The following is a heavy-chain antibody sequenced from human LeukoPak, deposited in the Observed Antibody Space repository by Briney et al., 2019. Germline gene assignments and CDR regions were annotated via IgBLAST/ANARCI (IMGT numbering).Heavy chain of an antibody. J-gene: IGHJ6*02. Sequence: GGSLRLSCAASGFTFDDYAMHWVRQAPGKGLEWVSLISWDGGSTYYADSVKGRFTISRDNSKTSLYLQMNSLRAEDTALYYCAKDPRDYYYYGMDVWGQGTTVTVSS. CDR1: GFTFDDYA. CDR2: ISWDGGST. V-gene: IGHV3-43D*03. CDR3: AKDPRDYYYYGMDV.